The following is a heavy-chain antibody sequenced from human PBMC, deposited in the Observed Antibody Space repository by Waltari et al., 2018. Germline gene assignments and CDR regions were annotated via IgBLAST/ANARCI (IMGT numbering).Heavy chain of an antibody. CDR2: IRYDGSNK. J-gene: IGHJ4*02. D-gene: IGHD6-19*01. V-gene: IGHV3-30*02. CDR1: GFTFSDYY. CDR3: AREAGYSSGGGGY. Sequence: QVQLVESGGGLVKPGGSLRLSCAASGFTFSDYYMSWIRQAPGKGLEWVAFIRYDGSNKYYADSVKGRFTISRDKSKNTLYLQMNSLRAEDTAVYYCAREAGYSSGGGGYWGQGTLVTVSA.